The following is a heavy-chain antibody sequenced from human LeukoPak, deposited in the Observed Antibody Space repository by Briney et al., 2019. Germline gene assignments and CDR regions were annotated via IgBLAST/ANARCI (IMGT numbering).Heavy chain of an antibody. CDR2: IIPIFGTA. CDR3: ARVAVLLGRDSGNYYRGYYFDY. V-gene: IGHV1-69*05. J-gene: IGHJ4*02. D-gene: IGHD1-26*01. CDR1: GYTFTSYG. Sequence: SVKVSCKASGYTFTSYGISWVRQAPGQGLEWMGGIIPIFGTADYAQKFQGRVTITRDESTSTAYMEVSSLTSEDTAVYYCARVAVLLGRDSGNYYRGYYFDYWGQGTLVTVSS.